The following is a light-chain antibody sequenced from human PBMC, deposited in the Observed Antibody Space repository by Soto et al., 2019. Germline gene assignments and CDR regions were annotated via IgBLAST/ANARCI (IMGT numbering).Light chain of an antibody. Sequence: QSVLTQPPSASGSPGQSVAISCTGTSSDVGGYSYVSWYQQHPGKAPKLMIYEVSKRPSGVPDRFSGSKSGNTASLTVSRLQAEDEADYYCYSFTTSSTLYVFGTGTKLTVL. CDR3: YSFTTSSTLYV. CDR2: EVS. J-gene: IGLJ1*01. CDR1: SSDVGGYSY. V-gene: IGLV2-8*01.